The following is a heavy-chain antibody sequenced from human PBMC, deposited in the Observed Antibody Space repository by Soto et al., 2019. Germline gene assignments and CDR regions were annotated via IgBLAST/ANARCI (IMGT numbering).Heavy chain of an antibody. D-gene: IGHD2-21*01. CDR3: ARQGGGGAQLGDCGL. CDR1: GGTFSSYA. J-gene: IGHJ4*02. CDR2: IIPIFGTA. V-gene: IGHV1-69*01. Sequence: QVQLVQSGAEVKKPGSSVKVSCKDSGGTFSSYAISWLRQAPGQVLEWMGGIIPIFGTANYAQKFQGRVTITADESTSTAYMELSILRAEDTAVYSCARQGGGGAQLGDCGLGGQGTLVTVSS.